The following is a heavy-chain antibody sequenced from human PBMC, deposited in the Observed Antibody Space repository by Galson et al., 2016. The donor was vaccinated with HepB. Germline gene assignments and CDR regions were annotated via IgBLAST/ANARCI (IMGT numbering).Heavy chain of an antibody. J-gene: IGHJ6*03. Sequence: SLRLSCAASGFTVSTFYMNWVRQAPGKGLEWVSVTHNGGGSTYYGDSVKGRFTISRDTSKNPVYLQMNSLRPEDTAVYYCAREQWYYMDFWGKGTTVTVSS. V-gene: IGHV3-53*01. D-gene: IGHD6-19*01. CDR1: GFTVSTFY. CDR3: AREQWYYMDF. CDR2: THNGGGST.